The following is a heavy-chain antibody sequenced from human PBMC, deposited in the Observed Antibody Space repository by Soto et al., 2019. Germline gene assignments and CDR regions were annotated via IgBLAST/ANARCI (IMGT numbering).Heavy chain of an antibody. CDR3: AKALGELSPESYDY. CDR1: GFTFSSYA. V-gene: IGHV3-30*18. Sequence: QEQLVESGGGVVQPGRSLRLSCAASGFTFSSYAMHWVRHAPGKGLEWVAVISYDGSDKYHADSVKSRFTISRDNSKNTLNLQMHSLRADDTAVYYCAKALGELSPESYDYWGQGTLITVSS. J-gene: IGHJ4*02. D-gene: IGHD3-16*02. CDR2: ISYDGSDK.